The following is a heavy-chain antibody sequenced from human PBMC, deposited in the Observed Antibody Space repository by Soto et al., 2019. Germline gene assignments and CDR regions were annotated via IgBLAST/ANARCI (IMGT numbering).Heavy chain of an antibody. CDR1: GFSLSTSGVG. D-gene: IGHD4-17*01. Sequence: QITLKESGPTLVKPTQTLTLTCTFSGFSLSTSGVGVGWIRQPPGKALEWLAMIYWDDDKRYSPSLKSRLTITKDTSKNRVVLTMTNMAPVDTATCYCAHRESTVTTYYFDYWGQGTLVTVSS. CDR2: IYWDDDK. CDR3: AHRESTVTTYYFDY. V-gene: IGHV2-5*02. J-gene: IGHJ4*02.